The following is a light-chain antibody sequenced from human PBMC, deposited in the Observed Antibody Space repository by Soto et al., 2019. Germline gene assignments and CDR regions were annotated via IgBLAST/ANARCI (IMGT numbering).Light chain of an antibody. CDR2: GAS. CDR1: QSVSSN. Sequence: EIVMTQSPATLSVSPGERATLSCRASQSVSSNLACYQQKPGQAPRLLIYGASNRGTGIPARFSGSGSGTEFTLTISSLQSEDFAVYYCQQYNNWLWTFGQGTKVEIK. V-gene: IGKV3-15*01. J-gene: IGKJ1*01. CDR3: QQYNNWLWT.